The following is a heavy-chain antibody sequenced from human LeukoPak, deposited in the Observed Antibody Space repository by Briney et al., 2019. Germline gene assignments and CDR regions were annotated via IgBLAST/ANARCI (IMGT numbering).Heavy chain of an antibody. D-gene: IGHD1-20*01. CDR3: ARDRHNWNSNMFDY. Sequence: ASVKVSCKASGYTFTDYYIHWVRQAPGQGLEWMGWINPNTGSAHYAQKFQGRVTMTRDTSISTAYMEVSRLRSDDTAVFYCARDRHNWNSNMFDYWGQGTLVTVSS. CDR1: GYTFTDYY. J-gene: IGHJ4*02. V-gene: IGHV1-2*02. CDR2: INPNTGSA.